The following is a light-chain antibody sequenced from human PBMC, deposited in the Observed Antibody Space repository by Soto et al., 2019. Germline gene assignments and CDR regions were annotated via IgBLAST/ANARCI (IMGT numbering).Light chain of an antibody. Sequence: QSVLTQPPSASGSPGQSVTISCTGSSSDLGDYNYVSWYQHHPGKAPKLIIYEVRERPSGVPDRFSGSKSGNTASLTVSGLQAEDEADYYCSSYGGSDNLIFGGGTKLTVL. CDR3: SSYGGSDNLI. J-gene: IGLJ2*01. V-gene: IGLV2-8*01. CDR2: EVR. CDR1: SSDLGDYNY.